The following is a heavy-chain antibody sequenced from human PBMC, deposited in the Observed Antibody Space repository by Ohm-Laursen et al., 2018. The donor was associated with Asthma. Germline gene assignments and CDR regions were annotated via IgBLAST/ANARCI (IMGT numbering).Heavy chain of an antibody. D-gene: IGHD2-15*01. J-gene: IGHJ4*02. CDR3: AKDSSEVVAADEY. V-gene: IGHV3-23*01. CDR2: IDGSGGRT. CDR1: GFTFNKHH. Sequence: SLRLSCSASGFTFNKHHMTWVRQAPGKGLEWVSAIDGSGGRTYYADSVKGRFTISRDNPRNTLYLQMNSLRAEDMAVYYCAKDSSEVVAADEYWGQGTLVTVSS.